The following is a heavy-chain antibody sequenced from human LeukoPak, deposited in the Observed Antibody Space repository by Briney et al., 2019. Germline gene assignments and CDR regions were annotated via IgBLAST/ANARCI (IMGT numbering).Heavy chain of an antibody. CDR1: GFTFSSYA. Sequence: GGSLRLSCAASGFTFSSYAMTWVREAPGKGLEWVSVIGSGGDTYYADSVKGRFTISRDISKNTLYLQMNSLRAEDTAVYYCAKYYASRSRSFDFWDQGTLVTVSS. V-gene: IGHV3-23*01. CDR3: AKYYASRSRSFDF. D-gene: IGHD3-10*01. CDR2: IGSGGDT. J-gene: IGHJ4*02.